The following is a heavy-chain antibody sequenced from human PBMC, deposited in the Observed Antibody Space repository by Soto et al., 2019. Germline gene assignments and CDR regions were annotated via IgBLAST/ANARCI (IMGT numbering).Heavy chain of an antibody. CDR2: IYHSGST. D-gene: IGHD3-3*01. V-gene: IGHV4-4*02. CDR1: SGSISSSNW. J-gene: IGHJ4*02. CDR3: ARERHYDFWSGYLDY. Sequence: SETLSLTCAVSSGSISSSNWWSWVRQPPGKGLEWIGEIYHSGSTNYNPSLKSRVTISVDKSKNQFSLKLSSVTAADTAVYYCARERHYDFWSGYLDYWGQGTLVTVS.